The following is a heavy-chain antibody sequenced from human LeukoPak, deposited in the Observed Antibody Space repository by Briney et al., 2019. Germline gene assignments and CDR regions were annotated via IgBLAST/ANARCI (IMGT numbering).Heavy chain of an antibody. J-gene: IGHJ4*02. CDR2: IYYTGST. Sequence: SETLSLTCTVSGTSISSHYWNWIRQPPGKGLEWIGYIYYTGSTNYNPSLKSRVTISLDTSKNQFSLKLSSVTAADTAVYYCARHGGGYCSGGSCYGGFEYYWGQGTLVTVSS. CDR3: ARHGGGYCSGGSCYGGFEYY. CDR1: GTSISSHY. V-gene: IGHV4-59*08. D-gene: IGHD2-15*01.